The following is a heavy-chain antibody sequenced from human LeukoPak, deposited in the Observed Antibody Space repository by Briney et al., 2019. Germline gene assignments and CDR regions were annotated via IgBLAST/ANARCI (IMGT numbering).Heavy chain of an antibody. Sequence: GASVKVSCKASGYTFTGYYMHWVRQAPGQGLEWMGWINPNSGGTNYAQKFQGRVTMTRDTFISTAYMELSRLRSDDTAVYYCARDPRHLTPYYGMDVWGQGTTVTVSS. V-gene: IGHV1-2*02. CDR2: INPNSGGT. D-gene: IGHD4/OR15-4a*01. J-gene: IGHJ6*02. CDR1: GYTFTGYY. CDR3: ARDPRHLTPYYGMDV.